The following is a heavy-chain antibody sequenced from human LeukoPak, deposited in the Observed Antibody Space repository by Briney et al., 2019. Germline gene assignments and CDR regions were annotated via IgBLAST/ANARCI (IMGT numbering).Heavy chain of an antibody. J-gene: IGHJ3*02. CDR3: AKGLDYDSSGYYLDAFDI. Sequence: GGSLRLSCAASGFTFSNYAMSWVRQAPGKGLEWVSAISGSGGSTYYADSVKGRFTISRDNSKNTLYLQMNSLRAEDTAVYYCAKGLDYDSSGYYLDAFDIWGQGTMVTVSS. V-gene: IGHV3-23*01. D-gene: IGHD3-22*01. CDR1: GFTFSNYA. CDR2: ISGSGGST.